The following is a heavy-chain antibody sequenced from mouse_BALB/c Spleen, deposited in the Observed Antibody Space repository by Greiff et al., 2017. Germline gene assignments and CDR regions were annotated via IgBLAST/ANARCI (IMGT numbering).Heavy chain of an antibody. CDR3: ARAPNYYDAMDY. D-gene: IGHD1-1*01. Sequence: EVQLVESGGGLVKPGGSLKLSCAASGFAFSSYDMSWVRQTPEKRLEWVAYISSGGGSTYYPDTVKGRFTISRDNAKNTLYLQMSSLKSEDTAMYYCARAPNYYDAMDYWGQGTSVTVCS. CDR2: ISSGGGST. V-gene: IGHV5-12-1*01. CDR1: GFAFSSYD. J-gene: IGHJ4*01.